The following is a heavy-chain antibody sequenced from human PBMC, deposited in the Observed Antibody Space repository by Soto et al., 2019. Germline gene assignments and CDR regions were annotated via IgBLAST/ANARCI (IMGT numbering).Heavy chain of an antibody. CDR3: ARDISGSYLGAFDI. Sequence: QVQLQESGPGLVKPSETLSLTCAVSGYSISSGYYWGWIRQPPGKGLEWIGSIYHSGSTYYNPSLKSRVTISVDTSKNQFSLKLSSVTAADTAVYYCARDISGSYLGAFDIWGQGTMVTVSS. V-gene: IGHV4-38-2*02. D-gene: IGHD1-26*01. J-gene: IGHJ3*02. CDR1: GYSISSGYY. CDR2: IYHSGST.